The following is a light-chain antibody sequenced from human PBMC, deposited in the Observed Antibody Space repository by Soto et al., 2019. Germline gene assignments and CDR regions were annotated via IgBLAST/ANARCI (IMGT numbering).Light chain of an antibody. CDR2: DAS. CDR3: QQRSNWPPYT. Sequence: EIVLTQSPATLSLSPGERATLSCRASQSVSSYLAWYQQKPGQAPRLLIYDASNRATVIPARFSGSGSGTDFTLTISSLEPEDFAVYYFQQRSNWPPYTFGQGTKLEIK. V-gene: IGKV3-11*01. J-gene: IGKJ2*01. CDR1: QSVSSY.